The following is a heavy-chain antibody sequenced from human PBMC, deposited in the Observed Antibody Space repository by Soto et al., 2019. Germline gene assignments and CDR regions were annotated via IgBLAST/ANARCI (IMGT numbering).Heavy chain of an antibody. CDR1: GYTFTGYY. J-gene: IGHJ3*02. CDR2: INPNSGGT. V-gene: IGHV1-2*04. CDR3: ARDSSQAAPDDAFDI. D-gene: IGHD2-15*01. Sequence: QVQLVQSGAEVKKPGASVKVSCKASGYTFTGYYMHWVRQAPGQGLEWMGWINPNSGGTNYAQKFQGWVTMTRDTSISTAYMELSRLRSDDTAVYYCARDSSQAAPDDAFDIWGQGTMVTVSS.